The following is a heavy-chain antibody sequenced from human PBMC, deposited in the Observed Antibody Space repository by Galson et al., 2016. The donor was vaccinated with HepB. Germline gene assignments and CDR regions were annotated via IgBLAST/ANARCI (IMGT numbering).Heavy chain of an antibody. CDR2: MSDSDDI. CDR1: GFTFSGYA. Sequence: SLRLSCAASGFTFSGYAMAWVRQAPGKGLEWVSGMSDSDDINYAPTVKGRFTISRDNSKNTVYLQLTSLRAEDTAVYYCAKDKRGHSSAWYWYFDYWGPGTLVSVSS. J-gene: IGHJ4*02. CDR3: AKDKRGHSSAWYWYFDY. V-gene: IGHV3-23*01. D-gene: IGHD6-13*01.